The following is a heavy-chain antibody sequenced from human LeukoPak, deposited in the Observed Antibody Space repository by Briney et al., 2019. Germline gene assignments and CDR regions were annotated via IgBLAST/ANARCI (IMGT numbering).Heavy chain of an antibody. CDR1: GYSINSGYY. CDR3: ASWYGLFDY. Sequence: SETLSLTCTVSGYSINSGYYWGWIRQPPGKGLEWIGSIYYSGSTYYNPSLKSRVTISVDTSKNQFSLKLSSVTAADTAVYYCASWYGLFDYWGQGTLVTVSS. CDR2: IYYSGST. V-gene: IGHV4-38-2*02. J-gene: IGHJ4*02. D-gene: IGHD6-13*01.